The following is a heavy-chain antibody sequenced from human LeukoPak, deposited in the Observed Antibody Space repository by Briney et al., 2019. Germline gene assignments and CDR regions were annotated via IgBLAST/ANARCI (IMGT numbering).Heavy chain of an antibody. CDR2: IYTSGST. CDR1: GVSISEYY. CDR3: ARENYYDSSGYYRDAFDI. V-gene: IGHV4-4*07. Sequence: SETLSLTCSVSGVSISEYYWSWIRQPAGKGLEWIGRIYTSGSTNYNPSLKSRVTMSVDTSKNQFSLKLSSVTAADTAVYYCARENYYDSSGYYRDAFDIWGQGTMVTVSS. D-gene: IGHD3-22*01. J-gene: IGHJ3*02.